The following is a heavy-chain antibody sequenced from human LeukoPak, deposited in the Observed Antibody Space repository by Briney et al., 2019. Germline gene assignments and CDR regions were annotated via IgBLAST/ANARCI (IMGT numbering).Heavy chain of an antibody. CDR2: ISGSGGST. D-gene: IGHD3-10*01. J-gene: IGHJ5*02. Sequence: GGSLRLSCAASGFTFSSYAMSWVRQAPGKGLEWVSAISGSGGSTYYADSVKGRFTISRDSAKNSLYLQMNSLRAEDTAVYYCARDHRYYYGSGSYYYNNWFDPWGQGTLVTVSS. CDR1: GFTFSSYA. V-gene: IGHV3-23*01. CDR3: ARDHRYYYGSGSYYYNNWFDP.